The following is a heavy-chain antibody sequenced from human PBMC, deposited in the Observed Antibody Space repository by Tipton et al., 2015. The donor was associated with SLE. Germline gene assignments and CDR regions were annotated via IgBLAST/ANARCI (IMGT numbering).Heavy chain of an antibody. D-gene: IGHD6-13*01. CDR3: ARGYYSSSWYYFDY. CDR1: GGSISSYY. V-gene: IGHV4-59*01. J-gene: IGHJ4*02. CDR2: IYYSGST. Sequence: PGLVKPSETLSLTCTVSGGSISSYYWSWIRQPPGKGLEWIGYIYYSGSTNYNPSLKSRVTISVDTSKNQFSLKLSSVSAADTAVYYCARGYYSSSWYYFDYWGQGTLVTVSS.